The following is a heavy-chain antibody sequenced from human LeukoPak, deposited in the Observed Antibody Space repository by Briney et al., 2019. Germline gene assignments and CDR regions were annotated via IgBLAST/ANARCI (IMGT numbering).Heavy chain of an antibody. CDR1: GFTFSSNA. J-gene: IGHJ4*02. Sequence: PGGSLRLSCAASGFTFSSNAMSWVRQAPGKGLEWVSAISGSGDSTYYADSVKGRFTISRDNSKNTLYLQMNSLRAEDTAVYYCAKDAGDGYNSYYFDYWGQGTLVTVSS. D-gene: IGHD5-24*01. V-gene: IGHV3-23*01. CDR2: ISGSGDST. CDR3: AKDAGDGYNSYYFDY.